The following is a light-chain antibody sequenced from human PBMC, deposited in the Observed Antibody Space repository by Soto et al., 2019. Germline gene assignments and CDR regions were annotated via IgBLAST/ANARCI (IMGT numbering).Light chain of an antibody. CDR1: SSDVGGYNY. CDR3: CSYAGSYPYV. Sequence: QSALTQPRSVSGSPGQSVTISCTGTSSDVGGYNYVSWYQQHPGKAPKLMMYDVSKRPSGVPDRFSGSKSCNTASLTISGLQAEDESDYYCCSYAGSYPYVFGTGTKVTVL. CDR2: DVS. V-gene: IGLV2-11*01. J-gene: IGLJ1*01.